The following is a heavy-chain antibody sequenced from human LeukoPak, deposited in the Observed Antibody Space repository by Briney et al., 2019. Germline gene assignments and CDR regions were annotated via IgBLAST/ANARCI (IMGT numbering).Heavy chain of an antibody. J-gene: IGHJ4*02. CDR3: ARDSTYYYDSGSSGPHYFDN. Sequence: GGSLRLSCAASGFTFSNYAMHWVRQAPGKGLEWVSLISSGGTYEYYADSVKGRFNISRDNSKNTLYLQLNSLRAEDTAVYYCARDSTYYYDSGSSGPHYFDNWGQGTLVTVSS. V-gene: IGHV3-30*01. CDR1: GFTFSNYA. D-gene: IGHD3-10*01. CDR2: ISSGGTYE.